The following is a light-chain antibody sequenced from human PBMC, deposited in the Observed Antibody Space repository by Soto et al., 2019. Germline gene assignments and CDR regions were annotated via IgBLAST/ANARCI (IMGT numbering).Light chain of an antibody. Sequence: EIVGTQSPVTLSLSPGERATLSCRASQSVSSSLAWYQQKPGQAPRLLIYDASNRATGIPARFSGSGSETDFNLTVSSLEPEDFAVYYCQQRSNWPLSFGGGTQVEIK. CDR3: QQRSNWPLS. J-gene: IGKJ4*01. CDR2: DAS. CDR1: QSVSSS. V-gene: IGKV3-11*01.